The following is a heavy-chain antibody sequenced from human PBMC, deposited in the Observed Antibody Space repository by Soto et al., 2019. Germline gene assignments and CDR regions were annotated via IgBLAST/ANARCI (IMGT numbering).Heavy chain of an antibody. CDR1: GYNFINYG. D-gene: IGHD3-10*01. Sequence: ASVKVSCKASGYNFINYGITWVRQAPGQGLEWMWWISVHNGNIKYAQKLQGRVTMTTDTSTSTAYMELRSLRSDDTAVYYCVRDVDGSGSYYTDYWG. J-gene: IGHJ4*01. CDR2: ISVHNGNI. CDR3: VRDVDGSGSYYTDY. V-gene: IGHV1-18*01.